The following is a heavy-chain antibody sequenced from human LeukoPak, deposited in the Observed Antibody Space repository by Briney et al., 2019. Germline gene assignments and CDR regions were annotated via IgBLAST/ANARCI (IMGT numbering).Heavy chain of an antibody. V-gene: IGHV3-23*01. Sequence: GGSLRLSCAASGFTFNIYTMYWVRQAPGKGLEWVSGIRHSDGNTYYADSVKGRFTISRDNSKNTLYLQMNSLRAEDTAVYYCAKDLYSSSWYYFDYWGQGTLVTVSS. J-gene: IGHJ4*02. CDR2: IRHSDGNT. D-gene: IGHD6-13*01. CDR1: GFTFNIYT. CDR3: AKDLYSSSWYYFDY.